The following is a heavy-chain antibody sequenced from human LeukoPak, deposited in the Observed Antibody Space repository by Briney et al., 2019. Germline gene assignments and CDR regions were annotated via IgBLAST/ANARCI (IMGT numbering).Heavy chain of an antibody. CDR3: ARIFRSITMIVVVNDYYYGMDV. CDR2: ISSSSSYI. J-gene: IGHJ6*02. D-gene: IGHD3-22*01. V-gene: IGHV3-21*01. CDR1: GFTFSSYS. Sequence: PGGSLRLSCAASGFTFSSYSMNWVRQAPGKGLEWVSSISSSSSYIYYADSVKGRFTISRDNAKNSLYLQMNSLRAEDAAVYYCARIFRSITMIVVVNDYYYGMDVWGQGTTVTVSS.